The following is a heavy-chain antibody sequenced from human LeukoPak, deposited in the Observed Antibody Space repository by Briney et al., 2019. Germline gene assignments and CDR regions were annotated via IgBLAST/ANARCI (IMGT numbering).Heavy chain of an antibody. CDR2: INPNSGGT. Sequence: ASVKVSCKASGYTFIGYYMHWVRQAPGQGLEWMGWINPNSGGTNYAQKFQGRVTMTRDTSINTTYMELSRLRSDDTAVYYCATVISSFLEWFVYWGQGTLVTVSS. J-gene: IGHJ4*02. V-gene: IGHV1-2*02. D-gene: IGHD3-3*01. CDR1: GYTFIGYY. CDR3: ATVISSFLEWFVY.